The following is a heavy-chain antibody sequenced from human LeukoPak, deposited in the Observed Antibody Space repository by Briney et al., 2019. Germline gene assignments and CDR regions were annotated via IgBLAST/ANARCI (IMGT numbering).Heavy chain of an antibody. J-gene: IGHJ4*02. CDR3: ARIPGYSGSYYMDY. CDR2: IDWDDDK. D-gene: IGHD1-26*01. V-gene: IGHV2-70*11. Sequence: QSGPALVKPTQTLTLTCTFSGFSLSTSGMCVSWIRQPPGKALEWLARIDWDDDKYYSTSLKTRLTISKDTSKNQVVLTMTNMDPVDTATYYCARIPGYSGSYYMDYWGQGTLVTVSS. CDR1: GFSLSTSGMC.